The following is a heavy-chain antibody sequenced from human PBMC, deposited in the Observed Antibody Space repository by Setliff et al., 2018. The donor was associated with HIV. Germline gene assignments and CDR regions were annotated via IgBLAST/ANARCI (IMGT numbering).Heavy chain of an antibody. CDR3: ARRGSYYGDFDY. J-gene: IGHJ4*02. D-gene: IGHD1-26*01. CDR1: GDSISSGSY. Sequence: SETLSLTCVVSGDSISSGSYWGWIRQPPGKGLEWIGSIYHRGGTYYNPSLKSRVTMSVDTSKNQLSLKLSSVTAADTAVYYCARRGSYYGDFDYWGQGTLVTVSS. V-gene: IGHV4-38-2*01. CDR2: IYHRGGT.